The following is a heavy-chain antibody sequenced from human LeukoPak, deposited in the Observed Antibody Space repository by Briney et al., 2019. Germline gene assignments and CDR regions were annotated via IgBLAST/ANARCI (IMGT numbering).Heavy chain of an antibody. J-gene: IGHJ4*02. Sequence: GGSLRLSCAASGFTFDDYAMHWVRQAPGKGLEWVSGTGWNSGSIGYADSVKGRFTISRDNAKNSLYLQMNSLRAEDTALYYCAKDIWHYSKGLGLYYWGQGTLVTVSS. CDR1: GFTFDDYA. D-gene: IGHD4-11*01. CDR3: AKDIWHYSKGLGLYY. CDR2: TGWNSGSI. V-gene: IGHV3-9*01.